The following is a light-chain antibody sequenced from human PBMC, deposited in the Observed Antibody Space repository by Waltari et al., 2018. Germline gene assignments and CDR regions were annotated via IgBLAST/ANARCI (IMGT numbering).Light chain of an antibody. J-gene: IGKJ1*01. Sequence: DIQMTQSPSTLSASVGDRVTITCRASQSISIWLAWYQQKPGKAPKLLIYKASSLESGVPSRFSGSGSGTEFALTISSLQPDDFATYFCRQYNTLSPWTFGQGTKVEIK. CDR2: KAS. V-gene: IGKV1-5*03. CDR1: QSISIW. CDR3: RQYNTLSPWT.